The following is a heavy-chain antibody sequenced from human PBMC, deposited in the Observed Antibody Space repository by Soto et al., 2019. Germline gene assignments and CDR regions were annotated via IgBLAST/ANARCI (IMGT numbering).Heavy chain of an antibody. Sequence: SETLSLTCAVSSGSISSSNWWSWVRQPPGKGLEWIGEIYHSGSTNYNPSLKSRVTISVDKSKNQFSLKLSSVTAADTAVYYCATLGYSGYDFWDWGQGTLVTVSS. CDR2: IYHSGST. D-gene: IGHD5-12*01. CDR1: SGSISSSNW. J-gene: IGHJ4*02. CDR3: ATLGYSGYDFWD. V-gene: IGHV4-4*02.